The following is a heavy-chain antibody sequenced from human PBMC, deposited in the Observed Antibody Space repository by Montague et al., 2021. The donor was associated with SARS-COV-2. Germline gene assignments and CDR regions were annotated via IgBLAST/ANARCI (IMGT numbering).Heavy chain of an antibody. J-gene: IGHJ4*02. V-gene: IGHV3-7*01. CDR2: IDRDGSKQ. D-gene: IGHD3-16*01. Sequence: SLRLSCAASGFTFSSHWMTWARQAPGKALEWVANIDRDGSKQYYVDSVKGRFTFSRDNARNSLYLQMNSLRVEDTAVYFCARIMNWVGGAEYFDYWGQGTLVTVSS. CDR1: GFTFSSHW. CDR3: ARIMNWVGGAEYFDY.